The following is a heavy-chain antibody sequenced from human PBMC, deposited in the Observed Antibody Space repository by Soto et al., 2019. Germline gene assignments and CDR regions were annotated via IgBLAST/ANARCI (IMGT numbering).Heavy chain of an antibody. J-gene: IGHJ4*01. V-gene: IGHV3-53*01. CDR3: VSRIPSWVFDY. D-gene: IGHD3-16*01. CDR2: MFSGSDI. CDR1: GFTVNTNY. Sequence: GGSLRPSCLVSGFTVNTNYMYWVRQAPVRGLDWVSAMFSGSDIHYADSVRGRFTMSRDTSENTLYLRMDNLRVEDTAVYVCVSRIPSWVFDYWGQGTLVTVSS.